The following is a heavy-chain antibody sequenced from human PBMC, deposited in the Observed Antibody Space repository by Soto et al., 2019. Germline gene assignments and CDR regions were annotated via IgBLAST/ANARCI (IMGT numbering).Heavy chain of an antibody. Sequence: ASVKVSCKASGYTFTSYDINWVRQATGQGLEWMGWMNPNSGNTGYAQKFQGRVTMTRNTSISTAYMELSSLRSEDTAAYYCARHRASWLGVYYYYYGMDVWGQGTTVTVSS. D-gene: IGHD3-10*01. CDR3: ARHRASWLGVYYYYYGMDV. CDR2: MNPNSGNT. CDR1: GYTFTSYD. J-gene: IGHJ6*02. V-gene: IGHV1-8*01.